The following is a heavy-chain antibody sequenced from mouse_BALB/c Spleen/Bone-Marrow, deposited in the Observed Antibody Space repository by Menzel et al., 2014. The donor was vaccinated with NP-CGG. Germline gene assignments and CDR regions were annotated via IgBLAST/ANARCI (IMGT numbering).Heavy chain of an antibody. CDR1: GFNIKDTY. J-gene: IGHJ1*01. CDR3: ARVNPWYFDV. Sequence: EVQLQQSGAELVKPGASVKLSCTASGFNIKDTYIHWVMQRPEQGLAWIGRIDPASGDTKFDPGFQGKATITADTSSNPAYLQVTSLTSEDTAVYYCARVNPWYFDVWGAGTTVTVSS. V-gene: IGHV14-3*02. CDR2: IDPASGDT. D-gene: IGHD2-2*01.